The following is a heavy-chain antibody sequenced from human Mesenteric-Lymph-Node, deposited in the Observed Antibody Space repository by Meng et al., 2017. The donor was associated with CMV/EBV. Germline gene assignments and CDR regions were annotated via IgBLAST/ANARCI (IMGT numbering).Heavy chain of an antibody. V-gene: IGHV4-34*01. J-gene: IGHJ5*02. D-gene: IGHD3-3*01. Sequence: SETLSLTCTVSGGSISSYYWSWIRQPPGKGLEWIGEINHSGSTNYNPSLKSRVTISVDTSKNQFSLKLSSVTAADTAVYYCARGTFVLRFLEWLSNNWFDPWGQGTLVTVSS. CDR2: INHSGST. CDR3: ARGTFVLRFLEWLSNNWFDP. CDR1: GGSISSYY.